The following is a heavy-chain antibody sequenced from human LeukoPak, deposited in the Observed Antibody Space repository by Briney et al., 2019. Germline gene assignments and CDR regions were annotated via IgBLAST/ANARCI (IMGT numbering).Heavy chain of an antibody. D-gene: IGHD3-22*01. J-gene: IGHJ4*02. Sequence: PSETLSLTCTVSGGSISSSSYYWGWIRQPPGKGLEWIGSIYYSGSTYYNPSLKSRVTISVDTSKNQFSLKLSSVTAADTAVYYCARGVVVVDIDYWGQGTLVTVSS. CDR3: ARGVVVVDIDY. CDR1: GGSISSSSYY. V-gene: IGHV4-39*07. CDR2: IYYSGST.